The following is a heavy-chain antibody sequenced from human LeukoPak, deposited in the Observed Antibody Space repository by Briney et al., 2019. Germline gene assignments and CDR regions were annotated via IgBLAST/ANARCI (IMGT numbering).Heavy chain of an antibody. D-gene: IGHD1-26*01. CDR2: IYYSGST. Sequence: SETLSLTCTVSRDSPSGYYWSWIRQPPGKRLECIGYIYYSGSTNYNPSLKSRVTISLDTSKNQFSLKLSSVTAADTAVYYCARDQAGATGYWGQGALVTVSS. J-gene: IGHJ4*02. CDR1: RDSPSGYY. V-gene: IGHV4-59*01. CDR3: ARDQAGATGY.